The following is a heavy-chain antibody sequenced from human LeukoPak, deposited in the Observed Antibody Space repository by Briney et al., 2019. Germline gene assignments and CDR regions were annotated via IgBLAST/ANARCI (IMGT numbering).Heavy chain of an antibody. V-gene: IGHV3-30*04. CDR1: GFTFSGYA. CDR2: ISYDGSDK. CDR3: ARAGYRRVGYYFDY. D-gene: IGHD5-12*01. J-gene: IGHJ4*02. Sequence: GRSLRLSCAPSGFTFSGYAMRWVRQAPGKGLEWVAVISYDGSDKNYADSVKGRFTISRDNSKNTLYLQMNSLRAEDTAVYYCARAGYRRVGYYFDYWGQGTLVIVSS.